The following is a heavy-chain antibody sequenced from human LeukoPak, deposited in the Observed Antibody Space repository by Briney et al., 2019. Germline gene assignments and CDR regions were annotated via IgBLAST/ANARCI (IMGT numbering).Heavy chain of an antibody. CDR2: IIPIFGTA. Sequence: SVKVSCKXSGGTFSSYAISWVRQAPGQGLEWMGGIIPIFGTANYAQKFQGRVTITADESTSTAYMELSSLRSEDTAVYYCAHLTYDFWSGAYSNWFDPWGQGTLVTVSS. J-gene: IGHJ5*02. V-gene: IGHV1-69*13. D-gene: IGHD3-3*01. CDR3: AHLTYDFWSGAYSNWFDP. CDR1: GGTFSSYA.